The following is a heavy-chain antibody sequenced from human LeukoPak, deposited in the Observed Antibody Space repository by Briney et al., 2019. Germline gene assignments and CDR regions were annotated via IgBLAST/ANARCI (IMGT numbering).Heavy chain of an antibody. J-gene: IGHJ5*01. CDR1: GFTFDDYT. D-gene: IGHD1-26*01. CDR2: ISWNGGTT. CDR3: PKGNTGTYYDNWFDP. Sequence: GGSLRLSCAASGFTFDDYTMHWVRQAPGKGLEWVSVISWNGGTTYYADSVKGRFTISRDNSENSLYLQMNSLRTDDTALYYCPKGNTGTYYDNWFDPWGQGTLVIVSS. V-gene: IGHV3-43*01.